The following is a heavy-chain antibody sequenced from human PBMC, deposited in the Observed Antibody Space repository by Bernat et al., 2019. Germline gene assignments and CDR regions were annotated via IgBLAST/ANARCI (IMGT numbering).Heavy chain of an antibody. D-gene: IGHD2-2*01. CDR3: ARTVVPTDMAKNNYYYGMDV. V-gene: IGHV1-3*01. Sequence: QVQLVQSGAEVKKPGASVKVSCKASGNTFSTYTIHWVRQAPGQRLEWMGWFSAGNGNTKYSQKFQGRVTITRDTSASTAYMELSSLRSEDTAVYYCARTVVPTDMAKNNYYYGMDVWGQGTTVTVSS. CDR2: FSAGNGNT. CDR1: GNTFSTYT. J-gene: IGHJ6*02.